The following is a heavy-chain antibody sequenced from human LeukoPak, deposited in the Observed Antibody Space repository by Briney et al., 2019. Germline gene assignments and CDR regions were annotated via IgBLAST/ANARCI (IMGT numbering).Heavy chain of an antibody. Sequence: PGGSLRLSCAASGFTFATYAMSWVRQAPGKGLEWVAVISYDGSNKYYADSVKGRFTISRDNSKNTLYLQMNSLRAEDTAVYYCAKVRGVVAATHYYYYGMDVWGQGTTVTVSS. CDR2: ISYDGSNK. J-gene: IGHJ6*02. D-gene: IGHD2-15*01. CDR3: AKVRGVVAATHYYYYGMDV. V-gene: IGHV3-30*18. CDR1: GFTFATYA.